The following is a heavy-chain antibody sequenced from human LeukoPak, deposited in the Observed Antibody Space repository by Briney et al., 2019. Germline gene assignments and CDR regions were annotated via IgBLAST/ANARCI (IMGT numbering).Heavy chain of an antibody. CDR1: GFTFSSYW. CDR3: ARDRAATYDY. V-gene: IGHV3-7*01. J-gene: IGHJ4*02. CDR2: IKQDGSEK. Sequence: GGSLRLSCAASGFTFSSYWLTWVRQAPGKGLEWVANIKQDGSEKFYVDSVKGRFTISRDSAKNSLYLQMNSLRAEDTAVYYCARDRAATYDYWGQGTLVTVPS. D-gene: IGHD6-13*01.